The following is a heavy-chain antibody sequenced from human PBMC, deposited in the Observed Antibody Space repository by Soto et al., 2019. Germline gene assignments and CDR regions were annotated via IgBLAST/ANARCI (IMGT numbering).Heavy chain of an antibody. CDR2: IYPGDSDT. J-gene: IGHJ6*02. D-gene: IGHD2-8*01. CDR3: ARFPSYCTNGVCSYSYYYYGMDV. CDR1: GYSFTSYW. V-gene: IGHV5-51*01. Sequence: GESLKISCKGSGYSFTSYWIGWVRQMPGKGLEWMGIIYPGDSDTRYSPSFQGQVTISADKSISTAYLQWSSLKASDTAMYYCARFPSYCTNGVCSYSYYYYGMDVWGQGTTVTVSS.